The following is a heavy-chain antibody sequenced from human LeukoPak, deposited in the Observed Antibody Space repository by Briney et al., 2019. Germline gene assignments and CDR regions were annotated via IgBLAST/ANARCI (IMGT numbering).Heavy chain of an antibody. V-gene: IGHV3-30*01. J-gene: IGHJ4*02. CDR3: ARTQKGYWLFPPFDY. Sequence: GGSLRLSCSASGLTFSTYAMHWLRQAPGKGLEWVAVTSHDGSKKNYADSVKGRFTISRDNSKNTLFLQMNSLRAGDTAVYYCARTQKGYWLFPPFDYWGQGTLVTVSS. CDR1: GLTFSTYA. CDR2: TSHDGSKK. D-gene: IGHD3-22*01.